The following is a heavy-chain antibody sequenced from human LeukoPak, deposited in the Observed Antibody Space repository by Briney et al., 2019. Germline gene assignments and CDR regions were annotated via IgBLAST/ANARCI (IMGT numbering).Heavy chain of an antibody. Sequence: SVKVSCKASGGTFSSYAISWVRQAPGQGLEWMRGIIPIFGTANYAQKFQGRVTITADESTSTAYMELSSLRSEDTAVYYCARGGHSGYDSPFDYWGQGTLVTVSS. V-gene: IGHV1-69*13. CDR1: GGTFSSYA. J-gene: IGHJ4*02. CDR2: IIPIFGTA. D-gene: IGHD5-12*01. CDR3: ARGGHSGYDSPFDY.